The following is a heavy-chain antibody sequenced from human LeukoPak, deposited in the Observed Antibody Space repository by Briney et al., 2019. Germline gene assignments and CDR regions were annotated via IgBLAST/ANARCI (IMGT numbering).Heavy chain of an antibody. J-gene: IGHJ5*02. D-gene: IGHD6-19*01. CDR3: ARNHDSSGWYNWFDP. CDR2: IYYSGST. Sequence: SETLSLTCAVYGGSFSGYYWSWIRQPPGKGLEWIGYIYYSGSTNYNPSLKSRVTISVDTSKNQFSLKLSSVTAADTAVYYCARNHDSSGWYNWFDPWGQGTLVTVSS. CDR1: GGSFSGYY. V-gene: IGHV4-59*01.